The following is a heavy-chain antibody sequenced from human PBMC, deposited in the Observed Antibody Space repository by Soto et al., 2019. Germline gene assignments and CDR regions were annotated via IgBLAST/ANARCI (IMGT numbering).Heavy chain of an antibody. D-gene: IGHD3-10*01. J-gene: IGHJ4*02. CDR1: GFTFSSYS. CDR3: ARDRAPAWFGDYLGY. CDR2: ISSSSSTI. V-gene: IGHV3-48*01. Sequence: GGSLRLSCAASGFTFSSYSMNWVRQAPGKGLEWVSYISSSSSTIYYADSVKGRFTISRDNAKNSLYLQMNSLRAEDTAVYYYARDRAPAWFGDYLGYWGQGTLVTVSS.